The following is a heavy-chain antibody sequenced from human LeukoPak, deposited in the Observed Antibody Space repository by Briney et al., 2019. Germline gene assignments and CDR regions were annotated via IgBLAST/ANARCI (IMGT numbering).Heavy chain of an antibody. V-gene: IGHV1-69*01. CDR2: IIPIFGTA. Sequence: SVKVSCKASGGTFSSYAISWVRQAPGQGLEWVGGIIPIFGTANYAQRFRGRVTITADESTSTAYVELSSLRSEDTAVYYCARDLWSSSSSNYYYGMDVWGQGTTVTVSS. J-gene: IGHJ6*02. CDR1: GGTFSSYA. CDR3: ARDLWSSSSSNYYYGMDV. D-gene: IGHD6-13*01.